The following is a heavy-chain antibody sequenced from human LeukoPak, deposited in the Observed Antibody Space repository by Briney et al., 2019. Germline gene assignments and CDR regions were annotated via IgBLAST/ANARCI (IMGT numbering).Heavy chain of an antibody. CDR3: AREGELGYDSSGYYRRGADY. V-gene: IGHV1-2*02. CDR1: GYTFTGYY. CDR2: FNPNSGGT. D-gene: IGHD3-22*01. Sequence: ASVKVSCKASGYTFTGYYMHWVRQAPGQGLEWMGWFNPNSGGTNYAQKFQGRVTMTRDTSISTAYMELSRLRSEDTAVYYCAREGELGYDSSGYYRRGADYWGQGTLVTVSS. J-gene: IGHJ4*02.